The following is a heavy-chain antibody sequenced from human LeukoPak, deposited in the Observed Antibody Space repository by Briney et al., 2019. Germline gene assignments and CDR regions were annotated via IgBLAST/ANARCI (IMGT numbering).Heavy chain of an antibody. CDR2: VNPNSGGT. V-gene: IGHV1-2*02. CDR1: GYTFTGYY. CDR3: ARGEVPAAPTRIDY. Sequence: ASVKVSCKASGYTFTGYYMHWVRQAPGQGLEWMGWVNPNSGGTNYAQKFQGRVTMTRDTSISTAYMELSRLRSDDTAVYYCARGEVPAAPTRIDYWGQGTLVTVSS. D-gene: IGHD2-2*01. J-gene: IGHJ4*02.